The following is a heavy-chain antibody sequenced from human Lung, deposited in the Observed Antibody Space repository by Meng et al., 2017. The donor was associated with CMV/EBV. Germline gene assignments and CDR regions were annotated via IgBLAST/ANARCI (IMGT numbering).Heavy chain of an antibody. CDR3: ARGVGESLGWEMGY. J-gene: IGHJ4*02. Sequence: EVQLVESGGGLFQPGGSLRLSCAASGFSFSNHWLHWVRQAPGKGLVWVARINSDERSRSYADSVRGRFTISRDNSKNTLYLQMDSLRAEDTAMYYCARGVGESLGWEMGYWGQGPLVTVAS. CDR1: GFSFSNHW. V-gene: IGHV3-74*01. CDR2: INSDERSR. D-gene: IGHD3-3*01.